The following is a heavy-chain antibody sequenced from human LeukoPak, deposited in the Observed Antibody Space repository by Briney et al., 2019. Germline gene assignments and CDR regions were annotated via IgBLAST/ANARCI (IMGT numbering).Heavy chain of an antibody. Sequence: ASVKVSCKASGATFISYAISWVRQAPGEGLEWMGGIIPVFGTANYAQKFQGRVTITADKSTSTAYMELSSLRSEDTAVYYCARRIAAARFDPWGQGTLVTVSS. CDR1: GATFISYA. CDR2: IIPVFGTA. V-gene: IGHV1-69*06. J-gene: IGHJ5*02. CDR3: ARRIAAARFDP. D-gene: IGHD6-13*01.